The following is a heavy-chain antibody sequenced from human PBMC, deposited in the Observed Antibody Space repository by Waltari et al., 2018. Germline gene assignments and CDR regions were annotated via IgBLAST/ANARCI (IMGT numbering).Heavy chain of an antibody. CDR3: ARWSEGVVTPNQYYYYYYGMDV. V-gene: IGHV7-4-1*02. Sequence: VQLVHSGSELQKPGASVQVSCKASGYTFTSYAMYWVRQAPGQGLEWMGWINTNTGNPTYAQGCTGRFVFSLDTSVSTAYLKISSLKAEDTAVDYCARWSEGVVTPNQYYYYYYGMDVWGQGTTVTVSS. J-gene: IGHJ6*02. D-gene: IGHD2-15*01. CDR2: INTNTGNP. CDR1: GYTFTSYA.